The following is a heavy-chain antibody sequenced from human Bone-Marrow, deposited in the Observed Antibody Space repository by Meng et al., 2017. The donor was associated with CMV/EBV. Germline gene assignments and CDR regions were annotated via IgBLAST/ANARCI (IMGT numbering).Heavy chain of an antibody. CDR3: ARDEVPAAISVYFQH. V-gene: IGHV1-18*01. D-gene: IGHD2-2*02. J-gene: IGHJ1*01. CDR1: GYSFTNYG. CDR2: ISGYNGNT. Sequence: ASVKVSCKASGYSFTNYGISWVRQAPGQGLEWMGWISGYNGNTNYAQKVQGRVTMTTDTSTRTAYMELRSLRSDDTAVYYCARDEVPAAISVYFQHWGQGTLVNGSS.